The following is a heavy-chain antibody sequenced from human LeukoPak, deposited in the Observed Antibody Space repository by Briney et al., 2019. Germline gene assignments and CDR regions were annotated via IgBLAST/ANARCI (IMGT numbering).Heavy chain of an antibody. Sequence: GGSLRHSCAASGFTFSSYWMSWVRQAPGRGLAWVASIQREGSEEHYVDSVKGRFTISRDNAKNSLYLQMNSLRAEDTAVYYCARGGYRYMDVWGKGTTVTVSS. D-gene: IGHD6-13*01. V-gene: IGHV3-7*04. CDR2: IQREGSEE. J-gene: IGHJ6*03. CDR1: GFTFSSYW. CDR3: ARGGYRYMDV.